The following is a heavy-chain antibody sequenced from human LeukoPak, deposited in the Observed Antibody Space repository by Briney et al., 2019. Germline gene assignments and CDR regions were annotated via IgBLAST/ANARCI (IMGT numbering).Heavy chain of an antibody. Sequence: SGGSLRLSCAASGFTFSSYAMSWVRQAPGKGLEWVSAISGSGGSTYYADSVKGRFTISRDNSKNTLYLQMNSLRAEDTAVYYCAKAHAGSYGAFDIWGQGTMVTVSS. J-gene: IGHJ3*02. D-gene: IGHD1-26*01. CDR2: ISGSGGST. CDR3: AKAHAGSYGAFDI. V-gene: IGHV3-23*01. CDR1: GFTFSSYA.